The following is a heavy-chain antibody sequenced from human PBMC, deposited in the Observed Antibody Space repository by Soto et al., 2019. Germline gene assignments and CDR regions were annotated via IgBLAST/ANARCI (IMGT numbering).Heavy chain of an antibody. J-gene: IGHJ3*02. V-gene: IGHV4-59*01. CDR2: IYYSGST. CDR3: ARDRGYGSGIDAFDI. CDR1: GGSISSYY. Sequence: PSETLSLTCTVSGGSISSYYWSWIRQPPGKGLEWIGYIYYSGSTNYNPSLKSRVTISVDTSKNQFSLKLSSVTAADTAVYYCARDRGYGSGIDAFDIWGQGAMVTVSS. D-gene: IGHD3-10*01.